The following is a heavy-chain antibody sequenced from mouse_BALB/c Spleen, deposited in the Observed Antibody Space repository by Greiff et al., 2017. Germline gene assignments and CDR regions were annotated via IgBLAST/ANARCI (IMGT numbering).Heavy chain of an antibody. D-gene: IGHD1-2*01. CDR2: INPSSGYT. CDR1: GYTFTSYT. Sequence: VQLQQSGAELARPGASVKMSCKASGYTFTSYTTHWVKQRPGQGLEWIGYINPSSGYTNYNQKFKDKATLTADKSSSTAYMQLSSLTSEDSAVYYCARVGTTAEGWGQGTTLTVSS. J-gene: IGHJ2*01. V-gene: IGHV1-4*01. CDR3: ARVGTTAEG.